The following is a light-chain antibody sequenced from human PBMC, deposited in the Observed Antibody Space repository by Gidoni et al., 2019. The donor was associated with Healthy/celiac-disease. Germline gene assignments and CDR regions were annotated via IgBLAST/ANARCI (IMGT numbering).Light chain of an antibody. J-gene: IGLJ2*01. CDR2: NDS. CDR3: QSADSSGTHVV. V-gene: IGLV3-25*02. CDR1: ALPKQY. Sequence: SYELTQPPSVSVSPRQPARITCSGDALPKQYAYWYQQKPGQAPVLVIYNDSERPSGIPERFSGSSSGTTGTLTISGVQAEDEADYYCQSADSSGTHVVFGGGTKLTVL.